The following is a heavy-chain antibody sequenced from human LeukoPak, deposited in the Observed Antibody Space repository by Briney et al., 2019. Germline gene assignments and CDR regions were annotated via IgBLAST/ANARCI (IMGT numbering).Heavy chain of an antibody. Sequence: PGGSLRLSCAASGFTFSSYTMNWVRQAPGKGLEWVSSISSRSSYIYYADSVKGRFTISRDNAKNSLYLQMNSLRAEDTAVYYCARDPFSGYDKRVYYFDYWGQGTLVTVSS. J-gene: IGHJ4*02. D-gene: IGHD5-12*01. CDR1: GFTFSSYT. CDR2: ISSRSSYI. V-gene: IGHV3-21*01. CDR3: ARDPFSGYDKRVYYFDY.